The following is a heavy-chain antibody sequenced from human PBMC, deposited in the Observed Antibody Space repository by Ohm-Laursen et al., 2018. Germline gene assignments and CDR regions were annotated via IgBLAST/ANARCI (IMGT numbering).Heavy chain of an antibody. CDR2: ISGSGGST. CDR3: AKDYYDSSGLSWYFDL. J-gene: IGHJ2*01. D-gene: IGHD3-22*01. Sequence: SLRLSCAASGFTFSSYAMSWVRQAPGKGLEWVSAISGSGGSTYYADSVKGRFTISRDNSKNTLYLQMNSLRAEDTAVYYCAKDYYDSSGLSWYFDLWGRGTLVTVSS. V-gene: IGHV3-23*01. CDR1: GFTFSSYA.